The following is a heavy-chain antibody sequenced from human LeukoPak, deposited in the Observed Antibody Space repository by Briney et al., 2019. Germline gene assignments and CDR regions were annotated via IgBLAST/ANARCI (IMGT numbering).Heavy chain of an antibody. J-gene: IGHJ6*03. D-gene: IGHD3-10*01. CDR3: AKDYGSGSSYYYMDV. CDR1: GFTFSSYG. V-gene: IGHV3-33*06. Sequence: PGGSLRLSCAASGFTFSSYGMHWVRQAPGKGLEWVAVIWYDGSNKYYADSVEGRFTISRDNSKNTLYLQMNSLRAEDTAVYYCAKDYGSGSSYYYMDVWGKGTTVTVSS. CDR2: IWYDGSNK.